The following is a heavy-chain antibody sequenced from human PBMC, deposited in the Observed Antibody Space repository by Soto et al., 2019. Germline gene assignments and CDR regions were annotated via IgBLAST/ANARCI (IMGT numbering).Heavy chain of an antibody. Sequence: SETLSLTCAVYGGSFSGYYWSWIRQPPGKGLEWIGEINHSGSTNYNPSLKSRVTISVDTSKNQFSLKLSSVTAADTAAYYCAREKLRYWTGGLDYWGQGTLVTVSS. CDR3: AREKLRYWTGGLDY. CDR2: INHSGST. J-gene: IGHJ4*02. V-gene: IGHV4-34*01. CDR1: GGSFSGYY. D-gene: IGHD3-9*01.